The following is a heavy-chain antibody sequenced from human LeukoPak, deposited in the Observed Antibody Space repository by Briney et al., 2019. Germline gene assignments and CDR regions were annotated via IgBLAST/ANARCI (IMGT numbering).Heavy chain of an antibody. CDR1: GGTFSSYA. D-gene: IGHD2-15*01. V-gene: IGHV1-69*05. CDR2: IIPIFGTA. Sequence: SVKVSCKASGGTFSSYAISWVRQAPGQGLEWMGRIIPIFGTANYAQKFQGRVTITTDESTSTAYMELSSLRSEDTAVYHCARDRDCSGGSCTYFDYWGQGTLVTVSS. J-gene: IGHJ4*02. CDR3: ARDRDCSGGSCTYFDY.